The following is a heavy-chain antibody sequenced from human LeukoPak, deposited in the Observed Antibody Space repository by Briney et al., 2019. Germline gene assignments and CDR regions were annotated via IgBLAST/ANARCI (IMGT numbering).Heavy chain of an antibody. Sequence: GASVKVSCKASGYPFTGYYIHWVRQAPGQGLEWMGWINPHSGATNYAQNFQGRVTMIRDTSITTTYMDLTRLTSDDTAVYYCARDGLFGLTVTQRGWLDPWGQGTLVIVSS. J-gene: IGHJ5*02. CDR2: INPHSGAT. CDR1: GYPFTGYY. V-gene: IGHV1-2*02. D-gene: IGHD4-17*01. CDR3: ARDGLFGLTVTQRGWLDP.